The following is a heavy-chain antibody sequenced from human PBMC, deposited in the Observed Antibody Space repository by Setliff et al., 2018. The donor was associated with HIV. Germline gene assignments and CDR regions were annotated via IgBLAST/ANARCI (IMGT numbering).Heavy chain of an antibody. CDR1: GFNVRNNY. D-gene: IGHD2-15*01. V-gene: IGHV3-66*02. Sequence: GGSLRLSCAASGFNVRNNYMSWVRQAPGKGLEWVSAIYGGGSTYYADSVKGRFTISRDSSENTLYLQMNSLRVDDTGVYFCARESFGGSTWALGVSWGQGALDTVSS. J-gene: IGHJ5*02. CDR3: ARESFGGSTWALGVS. CDR2: IYGGGST.